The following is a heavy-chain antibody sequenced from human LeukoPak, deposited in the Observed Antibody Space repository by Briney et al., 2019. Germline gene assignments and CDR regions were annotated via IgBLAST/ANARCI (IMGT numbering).Heavy chain of an antibody. CDR1: GFNFRTYA. CDR2: ISGGGDNT. CDR3: ARDKLDY. Sequence: GGSLRLSCAASGFNFRTYAMTWVRQAPGKGLEWVSAISGGGDNTYYADSVKGRFTISRDNSKNTLYLQMNSLRAEDTAVYYCARDKLDYWGQGTLVTVSS. J-gene: IGHJ4*02. V-gene: IGHV3-23*01.